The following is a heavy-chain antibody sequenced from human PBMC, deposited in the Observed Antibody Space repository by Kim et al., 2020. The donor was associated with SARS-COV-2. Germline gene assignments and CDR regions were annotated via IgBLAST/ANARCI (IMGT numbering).Heavy chain of an antibody. V-gene: IGHV3-7*03. Sequence: GGSLRLSCAASGFIVQDFWMSWVRQAPGQVLEWVANIKQDASEKYYVDSVKGRFTISRDNAKNSLYLRMNSLTDDDTAVYYCVRDGNKFDPWGQGALVTV. CDR2: IKQDASEK. CDR3: VRDGNKFDP. CDR1: GFIVQDFW. J-gene: IGHJ5*02.